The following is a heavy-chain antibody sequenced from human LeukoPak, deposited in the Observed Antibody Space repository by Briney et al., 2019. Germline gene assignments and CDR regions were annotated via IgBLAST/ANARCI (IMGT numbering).Heavy chain of an antibody. CDR2: IGTSRSVI. V-gene: IGHV3-48*01. J-gene: IGHJ4*02. CDR3: ARDSAPETYYDFWSGYYGSRYFDY. Sequence: QPGRSLRLSCAASGFTFSSYGMHWVRQAPGKGLEWVSHIGTSRSVIHYADSVKGRFTISRDSAKNSLYLQMNSLRAEDTAVYYCARDSAPETYYDFWSGYYGSRYFDYWGQGTLVTVSS. CDR1: GFTFSSYG. D-gene: IGHD3-3*01.